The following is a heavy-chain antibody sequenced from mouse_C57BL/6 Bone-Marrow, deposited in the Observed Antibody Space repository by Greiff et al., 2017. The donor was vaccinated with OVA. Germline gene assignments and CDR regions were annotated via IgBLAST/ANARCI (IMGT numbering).Heavy chain of an antibody. D-gene: IGHD1-1*01. V-gene: IGHV3-6*01. Sequence: EVKLMESGPGLVKPSQSLSLTCSVTGYSITSGYYWNWLRQFPGNKLEWMGYISYDGSNNYNPSLKNRISITRDTSKNQFFLKLNSVTTEDTATYYCARGYYGSSFFAYWGQGTLVTVSA. CDR1: GYSITSGYY. CDR3: ARGYYGSSFFAY. J-gene: IGHJ3*01. CDR2: ISYDGSN.